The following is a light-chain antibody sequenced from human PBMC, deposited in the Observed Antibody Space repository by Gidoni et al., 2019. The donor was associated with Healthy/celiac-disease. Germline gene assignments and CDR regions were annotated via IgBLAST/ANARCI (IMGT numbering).Light chain of an antibody. CDR2: DDS. V-gene: IGLV3-21*02. J-gene: IGLJ1*01. Sequence: SYVLTQPPSVSVAPGQTARITCGGNNIGSKSVHWYQQKPGQAPVLVVYDDSDRPSGIPDRFSGSNSGNTATLTISRVEAGDEADYYCQVWDSSSDHRYVFGTGTKVTVL. CDR3: QVWDSSSDHRYV. CDR1: NIGSKS.